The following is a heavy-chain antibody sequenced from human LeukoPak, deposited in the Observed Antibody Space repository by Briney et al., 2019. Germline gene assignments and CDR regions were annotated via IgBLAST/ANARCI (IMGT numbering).Heavy chain of an antibody. D-gene: IGHD2-2*02. CDR1: GDTISSYY. CDR2: TYYSGST. CDR3: ARSYTALNFDH. Sequence: PSETLSLTRTVSGDTISSYYWSWIRQPPGKGLEWIGYTYYSGSTYYNPSLKSRITISIDTSKNQFYLKMSPVTADDTAVYYCARSYTALNFDHWGQGSLVTVSS. V-gene: IGHV4-59*08. J-gene: IGHJ4*02.